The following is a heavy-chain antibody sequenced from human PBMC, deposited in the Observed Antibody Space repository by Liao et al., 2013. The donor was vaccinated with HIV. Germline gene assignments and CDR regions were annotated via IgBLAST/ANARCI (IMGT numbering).Heavy chain of an antibody. D-gene: IGHD6-13*01. CDR3: ARITVIAAADY. J-gene: IGHJ4*02. V-gene: IGHV4-39*07. CDR1: GASISSSSYY. Sequence: QLQLQEPGPGLVKPSETLSLTCTVSGASISSSSYYWGWIRQPPGKGLEWIGSIYYTGSTYYNPSLKSRVTISVDTSKNQFSLKLSSVTAADTAVYYCARITVIAAADYWGQGALVTVSS. CDR2: IYYTGST.